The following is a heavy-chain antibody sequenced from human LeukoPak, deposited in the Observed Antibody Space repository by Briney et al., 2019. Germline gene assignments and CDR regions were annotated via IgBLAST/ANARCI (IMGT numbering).Heavy chain of an antibody. D-gene: IGHD2-21*01. CDR3: ARHYNYGGGSNLVHFDS. J-gene: IGHJ4*02. CDR1: EFTFSNYA. V-gene: IGHV3-23*01. Sequence: PGGALRLSCAASEFTFSNYAMSWVRQAPGKGLEWVSTIFGGGGGTFYSDSVKGRFTISRDNSKNTLSLQMDSLRDEDSAVYYCARHYNYGGGSNLVHFDSWGQGTLVSVST. CDR2: IFGGGGGT.